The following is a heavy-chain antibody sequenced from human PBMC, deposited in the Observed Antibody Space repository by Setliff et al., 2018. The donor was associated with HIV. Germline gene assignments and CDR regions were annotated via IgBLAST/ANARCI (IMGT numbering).Heavy chain of an antibody. CDR1: GGSISSSHDF. V-gene: IGHV4-39*07. J-gene: IGHJ4*02. D-gene: IGHD3-22*01. Sequence: SETLSLTCTVSGGSISSSHDFWNGIRQPPGKGLEWIGAISYGGITYYNPSLTSRVTISVDTSKNQFSLKVTSVTAADTAVYYCARVPGRDYYDTSGDFDYWGLGTLVTVSS. CDR2: ISYGGIT. CDR3: ARVPGRDYYDTSGDFDY.